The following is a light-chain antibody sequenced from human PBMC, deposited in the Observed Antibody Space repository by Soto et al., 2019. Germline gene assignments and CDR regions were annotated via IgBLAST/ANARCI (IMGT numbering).Light chain of an antibody. J-gene: IGKJ1*01. CDR1: QSISSW. V-gene: IGKV1-5*01. CDR2: DAS. Sequence: DIQMTQSPSTLPASVGDRFTITCRASQSISSWLAWYQQKPGKAPKLLIYDASSLESGVPSRFSGSGSGTEFTLTISSLQPDDFATYYCQQYNSYSPWTFGQGTKVDI. CDR3: QQYNSYSPWT.